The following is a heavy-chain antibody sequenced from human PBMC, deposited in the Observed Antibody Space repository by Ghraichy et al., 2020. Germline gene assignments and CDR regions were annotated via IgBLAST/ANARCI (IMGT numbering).Heavy chain of an antibody. J-gene: IGHJ4*02. D-gene: IGHD3-22*01. CDR3: ARWDSSGNYKNYFDY. CDR1: RFTFSSSW. CDR2: IKQDGSEK. Sequence: GGSLRLSCVVSRFTFSSSWMSWVRQAPGKGLEWVANIKQDGSEKYYVDSVKGRFTISRDNAQNSLYLQMNSLRAEDTAVYYCARWDSSGNYKNYFDYWGQGTLVTVSS. V-gene: IGHV3-7*01.